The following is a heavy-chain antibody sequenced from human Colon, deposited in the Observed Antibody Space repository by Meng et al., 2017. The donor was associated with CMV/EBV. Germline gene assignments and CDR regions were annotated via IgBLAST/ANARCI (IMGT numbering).Heavy chain of an antibody. Sequence: GESLKISCAASGFTFRTFWIHWVRQVPGRGPVWVSRVNSDGSNTPYADSARGRFTISRDNAKNTLYLQMSGLRAEDTAIYYCAGSESSNKFDYWGQGTLVTVSS. D-gene: IGHD6-6*01. CDR3: AGSESSNKFDY. J-gene: IGHJ4*02. CDR1: GFTFRTFW. V-gene: IGHV3-74*01. CDR2: VNSDGSNT.